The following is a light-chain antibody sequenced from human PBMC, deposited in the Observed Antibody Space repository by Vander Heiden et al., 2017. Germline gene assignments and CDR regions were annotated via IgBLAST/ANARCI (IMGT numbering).Light chain of an antibody. CDR2: LDH. CDR1: SSNIGSHT. Sequence: QSVLTQQHTASGTPGQRVSISCSGRSSNIGSHTVNWYHQYPGAAPKLLIYLDHQRPSGVADRFSGSKSGTSASLAISGLQYEDEADYYCAVRDDNLRAVVFGGGTKLTVL. CDR3: AVRDDNLRAVV. V-gene: IGLV1-44*01. J-gene: IGLJ3*02.